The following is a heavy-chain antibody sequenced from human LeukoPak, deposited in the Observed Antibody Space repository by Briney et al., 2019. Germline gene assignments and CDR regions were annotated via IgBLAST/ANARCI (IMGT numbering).Heavy chain of an antibody. J-gene: IGHJ4*02. D-gene: IGHD3-9*01. V-gene: IGHV1-46*01. CDR3: ARAGYDILTGYNYFDY. CDR1: GYTFTSYD. CDR2: INPSGGST. Sequence: ASVKVSCKASGYTFTSYDINWVRQAPGQGLEWMGIINPSGGSTSYAQKFQGRVTMTRDTSTSTVYMELSSLRSEDTAVYYCARAGYDILTGYNYFDYWGQGTLVTVSS.